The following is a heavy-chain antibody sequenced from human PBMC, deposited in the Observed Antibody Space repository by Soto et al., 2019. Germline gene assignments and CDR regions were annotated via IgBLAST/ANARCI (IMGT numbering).Heavy chain of an antibody. D-gene: IGHD4-17*01. CDR3: ASLEPDYGDSTSDY. V-gene: IGHV4-30-4*01. J-gene: IGHJ4*02. CDR1: GGSISSGDYY. Sequence: QVQLQESGPGLVKPSQTLSLTCTVSGGSISSGDYYWSWIRQPPGKGLEWIGYIYYSGSTYYNPSLHSRVTRSVDTSKNQFSLKLSSVTAADTAVYYCASLEPDYGDSTSDYWGQGTLVTVSS. CDR2: IYYSGST.